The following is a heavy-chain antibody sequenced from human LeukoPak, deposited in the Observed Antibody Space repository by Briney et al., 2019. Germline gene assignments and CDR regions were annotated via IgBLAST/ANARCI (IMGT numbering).Heavy chain of an antibody. CDR3: AKESLAAYHPDTQDY. CDR2: IRYDGSNK. J-gene: IGHJ4*02. D-gene: IGHD6-13*01. V-gene: IGHV3-30*02. Sequence: PGGSLRLSCAASGFTFSSYGMHWVRQAPGKGLEWVAFIRYDGSNKYYADSVKGRFTISRDNSKNTLYLQMNSLRAEDTAVYYCAKESLAAYHPDTQDYWGQGTLVTVSS. CDR1: GFTFSSYG.